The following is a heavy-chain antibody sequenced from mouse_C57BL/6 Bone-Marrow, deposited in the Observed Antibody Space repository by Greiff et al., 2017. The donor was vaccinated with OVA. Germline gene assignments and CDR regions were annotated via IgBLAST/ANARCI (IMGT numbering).Heavy chain of an antibody. CDR3: ERRRRSIYYDNDLFCDV. CDR2: IGPGSGST. D-gene: IGHD2-4*01. V-gene: IGHV1-77*01. J-gene: IGHJ1*03. Sequence: VQLQQSGAELVKPGASVKISCKASGYTFTDYYINWVKQRPGQGLEWIGKIGPGSGSTYYNEKFKGKATLTADKSSSTAYMQLRSLTSEYSAVYFGERRRRSIYYDNDLFCDVGGTGPTPT. CDR1: GYTFTDYY.